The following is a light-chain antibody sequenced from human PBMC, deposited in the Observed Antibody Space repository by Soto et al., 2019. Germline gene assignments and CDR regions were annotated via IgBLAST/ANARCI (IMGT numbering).Light chain of an antibody. CDR2: DAS. V-gene: IGKV3-11*01. J-gene: IGKJ5*01. CDR3: QQRSNWIT. Sequence: DIVLTQSPATLSLSPGERATLSCWASQSVSTYLAWYQQKPGQAPRPLIYDASSRATGIPARFSGSGSGTDFTLTISSVVPEDFAVYYCQQRSNWITFGQGTRLEIK. CDR1: QSVSTY.